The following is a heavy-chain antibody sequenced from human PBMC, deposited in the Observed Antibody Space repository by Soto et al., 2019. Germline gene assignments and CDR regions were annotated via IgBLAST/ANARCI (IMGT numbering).Heavy chain of an antibody. D-gene: IGHD3-3*01. J-gene: IGHJ4*02. V-gene: IGHV3-11*01. CDR2: ISSSGSTI. CDR1: GFTFSDYY. Sequence: GGSLRLSCAASGFTFSDYYMSWIRQAPGKGLEWVAYISSSGSTIYYTDSVKGRFTMSRDNAKNSLYLQMNSLRAEDTAMYYCARAWSPGVDYWGQGILVTVSS. CDR3: ARAWSPGVDY.